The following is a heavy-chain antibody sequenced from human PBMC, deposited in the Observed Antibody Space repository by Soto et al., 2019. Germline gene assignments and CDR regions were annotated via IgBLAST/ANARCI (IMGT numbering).Heavy chain of an antibody. Sequence: SETLSLTCAVYGGSFSGYYWSWIRQPPGKGLEWIGEINHSGSTNYNPSLKSRVTISVDTSKNQFSLKLRSVTAADTAVYYCARHIVVVPAAIWMDYYYGMDVWGQGTTVTVSS. V-gene: IGHV4-34*01. CDR1: GGSFSGYY. CDR3: ARHIVVVPAAIWMDYYYGMDV. D-gene: IGHD2-2*01. J-gene: IGHJ6*02. CDR2: INHSGST.